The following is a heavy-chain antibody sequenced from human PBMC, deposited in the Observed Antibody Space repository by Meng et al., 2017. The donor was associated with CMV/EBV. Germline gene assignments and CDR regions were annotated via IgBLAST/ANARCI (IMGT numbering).Heavy chain of an antibody. CDR2: ISADNGNT. V-gene: IGHV1-18*01. J-gene: IGHJ4*02. CDR1: GYTFTSSG. D-gene: IGHD3-10*01. CDR3: ARDRTMVRGVTGY. Sequence: VQQLQSRAEVKQQRTSGKLSCKDSGYTFTSSGSSWVRQAPGQGLEWMGWISADNGNTNYAQKLQGRVTMTTDTSTSTAYMEMRSLRSDDTAVYYCARDRTMVRGVTGYWGQGTLVTVSS.